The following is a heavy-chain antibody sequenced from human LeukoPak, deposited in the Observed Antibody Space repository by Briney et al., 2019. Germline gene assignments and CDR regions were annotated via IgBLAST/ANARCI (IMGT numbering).Heavy chain of an antibody. CDR3: ARGDMIVVVIALDY. Sequence: GGSLRLSCAASGFTFSSYWMSWVRQAPGKGLEWVANIKQDGSEKYYVDSVKGRFTISRDNAKNSLYLQMNSLRAEDTAVYYCARGDMIVVVIALDYWGQGTLVTVSS. J-gene: IGHJ4*02. CDR2: IKQDGSEK. V-gene: IGHV3-7*04. D-gene: IGHD3-22*01. CDR1: GFTFSSYW.